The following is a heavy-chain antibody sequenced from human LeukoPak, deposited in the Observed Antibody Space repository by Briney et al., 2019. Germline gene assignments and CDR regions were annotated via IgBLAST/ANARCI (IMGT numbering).Heavy chain of an antibody. Sequence: SETLSLTCAVSSGSISSSNWWSWVRQPPGKGLEWIGEIYHSGSTNYNPSLKSRVTISVDKSKNQFSLKLSSVTAADTAVYYCARVSSGATTVDYWGQGTLVTVSS. J-gene: IGHJ4*02. CDR3: ARVSSGATTVDY. D-gene: IGHD1-26*01. CDR2: IYHSGST. CDR1: SGSISSSNW. V-gene: IGHV4-4*02.